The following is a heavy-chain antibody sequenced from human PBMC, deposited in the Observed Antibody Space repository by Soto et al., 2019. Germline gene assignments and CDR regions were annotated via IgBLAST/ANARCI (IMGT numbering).Heavy chain of an antibody. CDR2: ISGSGGST. CDR1: GFTFSSYA. D-gene: IGHD2-2*01. Sequence: GGSLRLSCAASGFTFSSYAMSWVRQAPGKGLEWVSAISGSGGSTYYADSVKGRFTISRDNSKNTLYLQMNSLRAEDTAVYYCAKGRVVPAAMGYYCYMDVWGKGTTVTVSS. CDR3: AKGRVVPAAMGYYCYMDV. J-gene: IGHJ6*03. V-gene: IGHV3-23*01.